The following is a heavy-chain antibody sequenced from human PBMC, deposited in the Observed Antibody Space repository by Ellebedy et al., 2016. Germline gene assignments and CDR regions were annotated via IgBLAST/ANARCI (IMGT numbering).Heavy chain of an antibody. D-gene: IGHD3-10*01. CDR1: GGSFSGYH. J-gene: IGHJ6*03. CDR3: ARGLLWVGHYYYMDV. V-gene: IGHV4-34*01. Sequence: SETLSLTCAVYGGSFSGYHWNWIRQPPGKGLEWIGEINHSGSTNYNPSLKSRVTISVDTSKNQFSLKLSSVTAADTAVYYCARGLLWVGHYYYMDVWGKGTTVTVSS. CDR2: INHSGST.